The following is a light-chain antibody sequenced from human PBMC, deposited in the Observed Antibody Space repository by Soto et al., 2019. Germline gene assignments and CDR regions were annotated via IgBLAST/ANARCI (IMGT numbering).Light chain of an antibody. CDR1: QRVLYSSNNKNY. CDR2: WAS. Sequence: DIVMTQSPDSLAVSLGERATINCKSSQRVLYSSNNKNYLAWYQQKPGQPPKLLIYWASTRESGVPDRFSGSGSGTDFTLTISSLQAEDVAVYYCQQYDSTPTFGPGTKVDIQ. V-gene: IGKV4-1*01. CDR3: QQYDSTPT. J-gene: IGKJ3*01.